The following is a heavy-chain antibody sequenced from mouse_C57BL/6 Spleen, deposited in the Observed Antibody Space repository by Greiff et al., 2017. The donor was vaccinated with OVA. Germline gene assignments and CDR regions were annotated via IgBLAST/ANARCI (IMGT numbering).Heavy chain of an antibody. D-gene: IGHD1-1*01. V-gene: IGHV5-6*02. Sequence: EVKLVESGGDLVKPGGSLKLSCAASGFTFSSYGMSWVRQTPDKRLEWVATISSGGSYTYYPDSVKGRFTISRDNAKNTLYLQMSSLKSEDTAMYYCARQTVVATDYFDYWGQGTTLTVSS. CDR2: ISSGGSYT. J-gene: IGHJ2*01. CDR1: GFTFSSYG. CDR3: ARQTVVATDYFDY.